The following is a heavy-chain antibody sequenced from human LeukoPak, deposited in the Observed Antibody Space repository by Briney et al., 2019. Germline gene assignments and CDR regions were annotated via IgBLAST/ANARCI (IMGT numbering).Heavy chain of an antibody. CDR1: GGTFSSYA. D-gene: IGHD3-22*01. J-gene: IGHJ4*02. V-gene: IGHV1-69*05. Sequence: SVKVSCKASGGTFSSYAISWVRQAPGQGLEWMGGIIPIFGTANYAQKFQGRVTITTDESMSTAYMELRSLRSDDTAVYYCARGPHERSGYPDDWGQGTLVTVSS. CDR2: IIPIFGTA. CDR3: ARGPHERSGYPDD.